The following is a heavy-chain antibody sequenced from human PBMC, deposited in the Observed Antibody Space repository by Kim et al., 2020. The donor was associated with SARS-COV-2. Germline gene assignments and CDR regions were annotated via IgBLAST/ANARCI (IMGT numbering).Heavy chain of an antibody. V-gene: IGHV3-74*01. J-gene: IGHJ4*02. CDR1: GFTFSDHW. CDR2: INADRSVI. D-gene: IGHD1-26*01. Sequence: GGSLRLSCVASGFTFSDHWMHWVRQAPGKGPVWVSRINADRSVIEYAASVKGRFTISRDNAKSTLDLQMNSLRPEDTAVYYCARGSGSYGFDSWGQGILVAVSS. CDR3: ARGSGSYGFDS.